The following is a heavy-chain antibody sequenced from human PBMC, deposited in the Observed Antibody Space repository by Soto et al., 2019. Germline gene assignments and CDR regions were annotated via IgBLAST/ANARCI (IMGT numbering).Heavy chain of an antibody. J-gene: IGHJ5*02. V-gene: IGHV3-9*01. Sequence: EVRLVESGGGLVQPGRSLRLSCEASGFIFDDYAMHWVRQAPGKGLEWVSGISWNSVSVDYVDSVKDRFNISRDNAKNSQYLQMNSLRPEDTALYYCVKDMGNWFDPWGQGTLVTVSS. CDR2: ISWNSVSV. CDR3: VKDMGNWFDP. CDR1: GFIFDDYA.